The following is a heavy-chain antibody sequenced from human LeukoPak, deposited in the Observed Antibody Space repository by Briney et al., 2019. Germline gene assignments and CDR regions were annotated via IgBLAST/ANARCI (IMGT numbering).Heavy chain of an antibody. CDR3: AKDNRRHYTSGPNPDSLH. CDR2: INSDGSST. CDR1: GFTFSSYW. V-gene: IGHV3-74*01. Sequence: PGRSLRLSCAASGFTFSSYWMHWVRQAPGKGLVWVSRINSDGSSTSYADSVKGRFTISRDNAKNTLYLQMNSLRVEDTAFYYCAKDNRRHYTSGPNPDSLHWGQGALVTVSS. J-gene: IGHJ4*02. D-gene: IGHD6-19*01.